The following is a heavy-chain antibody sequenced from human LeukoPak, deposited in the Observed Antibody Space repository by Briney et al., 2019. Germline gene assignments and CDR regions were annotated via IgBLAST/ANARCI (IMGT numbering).Heavy chain of an antibody. CDR1: GFTFSSYA. J-gene: IGHJ4*02. CDR2: ISGSGGST. D-gene: IGHD2-21*02. Sequence: GGSLRLSCAASGFTFSSYAMRWVRQAPGKGLEWVSAISGSGGSTYYADSVKGRFTISGDNSKNTLYLQMNSLRAEDTAVYYCAKDLLAYCGGDCYSDYWGQGTVVTVSS. V-gene: IGHV3-23*01. CDR3: AKDLLAYCGGDCYSDY.